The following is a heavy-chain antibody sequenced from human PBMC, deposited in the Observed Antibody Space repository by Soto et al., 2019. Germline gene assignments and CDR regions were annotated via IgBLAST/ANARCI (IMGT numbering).Heavy chain of an antibody. D-gene: IGHD6-19*01. V-gene: IGHV1-69*06. CDR1: GGTFSSYA. J-gene: IGHJ3*02. CDR3: AREAVAGTLGAFDI. CDR2: IIPIFGTA. Sequence: SVKVSCKASGGTFSSYAISWVRQAPGQGLEWMGGIIPIFGTANYAQKFQGRVTITADKSTSTAYMELSSLRSEDTAVYYCAREAVAGTLGAFDIWGQGTMVTVSS.